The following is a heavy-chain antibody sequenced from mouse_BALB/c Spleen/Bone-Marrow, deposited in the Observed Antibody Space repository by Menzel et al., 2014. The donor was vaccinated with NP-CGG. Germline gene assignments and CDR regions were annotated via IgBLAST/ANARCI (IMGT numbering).Heavy chain of an antibody. CDR3: ARDINYDSYYWYFDV. D-gene: IGHD2-12*01. CDR1: GFTFTDYY. J-gene: IGHJ1*01. CDR2: IRNKAKGYTT. Sequence: EVKLMESGGGLVQPGGSLRLSCATSGFTFTDYYMSWVRQPPGQALEWLGFIRNKAKGYTTEYSASVKGRFTISRDNSLSIAYLQMNTLRAEDSATYYCARDINYDSYYWYFDVWGAGTTVTVSS. V-gene: IGHV7-3*02.